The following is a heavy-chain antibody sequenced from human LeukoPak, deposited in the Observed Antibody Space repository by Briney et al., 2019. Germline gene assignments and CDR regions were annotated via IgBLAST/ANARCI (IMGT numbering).Heavy chain of an antibody. D-gene: IGHD4-17*01. J-gene: IGHJ5*02. Sequence: PGGSLRLSCADSGSSFSSYGMHWVRQAPGKGLEWVAVISDDGSNKYYTDSVKGRFTISRDNSKNTLYLQMDSLRPEDTAVYYCAKSSGPTVTTGVWWFDPWGQGTLVTVSS. V-gene: IGHV3-30*18. CDR3: AKSSGPTVTTGVWWFDP. CDR1: GSSFSSYG. CDR2: ISDDGSNK.